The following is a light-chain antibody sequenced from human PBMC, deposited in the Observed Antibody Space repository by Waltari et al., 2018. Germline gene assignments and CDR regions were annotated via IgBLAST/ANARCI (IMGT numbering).Light chain of an antibody. CDR2: GAS. CDR3: QQYDNWPPLT. CDR1: QSINRN. V-gene: IGKV3-15*01. J-gene: IGKJ4*01. Sequence: EVVMTQSPATLSVSPGERATLSCRASQSINRNLAWYQQKPGQAPSLRIYGASTRATGIPARFSGSGSGTDFTLTINSLQSEDFAVYYCQQYDNWPPLTFGGGTKVEIK.